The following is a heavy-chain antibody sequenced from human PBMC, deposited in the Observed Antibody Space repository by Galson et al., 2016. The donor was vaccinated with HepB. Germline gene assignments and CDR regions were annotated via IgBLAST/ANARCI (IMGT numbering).Heavy chain of an antibody. CDR1: GGSISGHY. J-gene: IGHJ6*02. CDR3: ARIPSYYSGMDV. D-gene: IGHD2-21*01. CDR2: ISLRGSGST. V-gene: IGHV4-59*11. Sequence: SETLSLTCTVSGGSISGHYWSWIRQPPGRGLEWIGFISLRGSGSTNYNPSLKSRVTISLDKSMNHLSLNLASVTAADTAVYYCARIPSYYSGMDVWGQGTTVTVSS.